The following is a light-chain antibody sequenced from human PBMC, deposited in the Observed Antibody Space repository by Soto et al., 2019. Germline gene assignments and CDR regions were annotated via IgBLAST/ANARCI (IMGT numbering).Light chain of an antibody. CDR2: GAS. CDR1: QSVSSIY. CDR3: QQYGSSHRT. J-gene: IGKJ1*01. Sequence: EIVLTQSPGTLSLSPGQTATLSCRASQSVSSIYLAWYQQKPGQAPRLLIYGASRRATGIPDRFSGSESETDFTLTISRLEPEDFAVYYCQQYGSSHRTVGQGTKVDSK. V-gene: IGKV3-20*01.